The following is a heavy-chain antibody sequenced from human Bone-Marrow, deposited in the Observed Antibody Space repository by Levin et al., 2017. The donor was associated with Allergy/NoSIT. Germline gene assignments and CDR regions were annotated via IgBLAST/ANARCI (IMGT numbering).Heavy chain of an antibody. CDR2: IYYSGST. J-gene: IGHJ6*03. Sequence: RTSETLSLTCTVSGDSINSYYWSWIRQPPGKGLEWIGYIYYSGSTNYNPSLKSRVTISIDRSKNQFSLTLRSVTAADTAVYYRARVTSRSNWYGGGNYYYYYMDVWGKGTTVTVSS. V-gene: IGHV4-59*01. CDR1: GDSINSYY. CDR3: ARVTSRSNWYGGGNYYYYYMDV. D-gene: IGHD6-13*01.